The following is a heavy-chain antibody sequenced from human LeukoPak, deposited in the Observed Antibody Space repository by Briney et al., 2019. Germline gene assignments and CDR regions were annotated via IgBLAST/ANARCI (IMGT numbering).Heavy chain of an antibody. V-gene: IGHV4-31*03. CDR1: GGSIRSGDYS. J-gene: IGHJ6*02. D-gene: IGHD4-11*01. CDR3: ARDHTETSSLNFRNYYYYGMDI. CDR2: IYYSGST. Sequence: PSQTLFLTCTVSGGSIRSGDYSWNWIRQPPGKGLEWIGYIYYSGSTYYNPSLTSRVTMSVDTSKNQFSLKLSPVTAADTAIYYCARDHTETSSLNFRNYYYYGMDIWGQGTTVIVSS.